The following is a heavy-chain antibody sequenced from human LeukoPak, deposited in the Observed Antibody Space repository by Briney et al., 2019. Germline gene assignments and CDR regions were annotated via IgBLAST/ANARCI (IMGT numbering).Heavy chain of an antibody. CDR3: AKVHSSSWYKSAFDI. J-gene: IGHJ3*02. D-gene: IGHD6-13*01. CDR1: GFTFDDYA. Sequence: GGSLRLSCTVSGFTFDDYAMHWARQAPGKGLEWVSGISWNSGSIGYADSVKGRFTISRDNAKNSLYLQMNSLRAEDTALYYCAKVHSSSWYKSAFDIWGQGTMVTVSS. CDR2: ISWNSGSI. V-gene: IGHV3-9*01.